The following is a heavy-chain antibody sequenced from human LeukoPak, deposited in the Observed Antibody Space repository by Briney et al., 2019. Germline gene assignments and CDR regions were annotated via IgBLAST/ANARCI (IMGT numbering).Heavy chain of an antibody. CDR2: IWDDGSNK. Sequence: GRSLRLSCAASGLIFSSYGMHWVRQAAGKGLEGVAVIWDDGSNKYYADSVKGRFTISRDNSKNTLYLQMNSLRAEDTAVYYCARDRTSSRWPYFDYWGQGTLVTVSS. CDR3: ARDRTSSRWPYFDY. V-gene: IGHV3-33*01. D-gene: IGHD6-13*01. CDR1: GLIFSSYG. J-gene: IGHJ4*02.